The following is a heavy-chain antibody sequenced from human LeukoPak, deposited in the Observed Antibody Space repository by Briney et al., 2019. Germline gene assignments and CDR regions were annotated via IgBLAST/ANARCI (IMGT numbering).Heavy chain of an antibody. CDR3: AKDQEGVVVAATAA. J-gene: IGHJ5*02. CDR1: GFTFSSYA. D-gene: IGHD2-15*01. V-gene: IGHV3-23*01. CDR2: ISGSGGST. Sequence: GGSLRLSCAASGFTFSSYAMSWVRQAPGKGLEWDSAISGSGGSTYYADSVKGRFTISRDNSKNTLYLQINSLRAEDTAVYYCAKDQEGVVVAATAAWGQGTLVTVSS.